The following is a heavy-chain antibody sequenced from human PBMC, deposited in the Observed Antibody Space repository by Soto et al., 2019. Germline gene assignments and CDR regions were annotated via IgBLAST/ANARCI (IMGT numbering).Heavy chain of an antibody. CDR1: GGTFSSYA. D-gene: IGHD1-26*01. V-gene: IGHV1-69*06. Sequence: SVKVSCKASGGTFSSYAISWVRQAPGQGLEWMGGIIPIFGTANYAQKFQGRVTITADKSTSTAYKELSSLRAEETAVYYCARGHGSGSYAYWGQGTLVTSPQ. CDR2: IIPIFGTA. CDR3: ARGHGSGSYAY. J-gene: IGHJ4*02.